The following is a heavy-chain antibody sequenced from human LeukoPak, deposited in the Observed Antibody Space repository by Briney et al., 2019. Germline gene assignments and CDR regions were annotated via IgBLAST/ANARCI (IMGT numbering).Heavy chain of an antibody. D-gene: IGHD6-13*01. Sequence: GALRLSCAASGFTFSSYSMNWVRQAPGKGLEWVSSISSSSSYIYYADSVKGRFTVSRDNAKNSLYLQMNSLRAEDTAVYYCARAETAAAGYDYWGQGTLVTVSS. CDR3: ARAETAAAGYDY. CDR2: ISSSSSYI. V-gene: IGHV3-21*01. J-gene: IGHJ4*02. CDR1: GFTFSSYS.